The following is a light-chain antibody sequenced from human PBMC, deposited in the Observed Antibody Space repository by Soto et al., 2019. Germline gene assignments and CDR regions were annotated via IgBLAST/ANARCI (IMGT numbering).Light chain of an antibody. CDR1: QAINNY. V-gene: IGKV1-27*01. Sequence: DIQMTQSPSSLSASVGDRVTITCRASQAINNYLLWYQQRPGKVPKLLIYAASTLQSGVPSRFSGSGSGTDFTLTISTLQPEDVATSYCQKYDTAPWTVGQGTKVDIK. CDR3: QKYDTAPWT. J-gene: IGKJ1*01. CDR2: AAS.